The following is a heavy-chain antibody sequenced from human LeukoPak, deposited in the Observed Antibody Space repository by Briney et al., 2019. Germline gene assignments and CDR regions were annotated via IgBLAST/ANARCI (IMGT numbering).Heavy chain of an antibody. CDR2: ISYSGST. CDR3: ARHSGSYYDNYDY. Sequence: SETLSLTCAVSGGSISRYYWSWIRQPPGKGLEWIGYISYSGSTNYNPSLKSRVTISVDTSKNQFSLKLNSVTATDTAVYYCARHSGSYYDNYDYWGQGTLVTVSS. D-gene: IGHD1-26*01. CDR1: GGSISRYY. J-gene: IGHJ4*02. V-gene: IGHV4-59*08.